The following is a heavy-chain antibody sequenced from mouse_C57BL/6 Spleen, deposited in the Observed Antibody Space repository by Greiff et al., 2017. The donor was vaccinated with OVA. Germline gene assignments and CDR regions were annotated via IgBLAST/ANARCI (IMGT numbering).Heavy chain of an antibody. D-gene: IGHD3-2*02. CDR3: ARGDSSVYYYAMDY. Sequence: QVQLKESGAELVRPGTSVKVSCKASGYAFTNYLIEWVKQRPGQGLEWIGVINPGGGGTNYNEKFKGKATLTADKSSSTAYMQLSSLTSEDSAVYFCARGDSSVYYYAMDYWGQGTSVTVSS. CDR2: INPGGGGT. CDR1: GYAFTNYL. V-gene: IGHV1-54*01. J-gene: IGHJ4*01.